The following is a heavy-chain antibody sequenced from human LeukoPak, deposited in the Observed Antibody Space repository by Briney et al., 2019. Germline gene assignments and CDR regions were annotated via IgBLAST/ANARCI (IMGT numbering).Heavy chain of an antibody. V-gene: IGHV3-30*18. D-gene: IGHD5-18*01. CDR2: ISYDGSNK. CDR3: AKDSKWIQLSAFDY. CDR1: GFTFSSYG. Sequence: GGSLRLSCAASGFTFSSYGMHWVRRAPGKGLEWVAVISYDGSNKYYADSVKGRFTISRDNSKNTLYLQMNSLRAEDTAVYYCAKDSKWIQLSAFDYWGQGTLVTVSS. J-gene: IGHJ4*02.